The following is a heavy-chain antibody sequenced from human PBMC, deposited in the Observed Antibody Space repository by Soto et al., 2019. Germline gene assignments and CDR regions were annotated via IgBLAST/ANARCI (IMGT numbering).Heavy chain of an antibody. CDR1: GFTFSSYS. CDR2: ISASSSYI. V-gene: IGHV3-21*01. J-gene: IGHJ3*01. CDR3: ARAKEAGLYYAFDV. D-gene: IGHD6-13*01. Sequence: EVQVVESGGGLVKPGGSLRLSCAASGFTFSSYSMNWVRQAPGKGLEWVSSISASSSYIYYADSLKGRFTISRDNAKNSLELEMNSVRVEDTAVYYCARAKEAGLYYAFDVWGQGTIVTVSS.